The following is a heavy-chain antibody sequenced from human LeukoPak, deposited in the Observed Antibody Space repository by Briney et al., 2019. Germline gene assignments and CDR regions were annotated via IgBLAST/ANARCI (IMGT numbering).Heavy chain of an antibody. CDR2: IKQDGSEK. CDR3: TTLTTTYYYGVDV. J-gene: IGHJ6*02. Sequence: GGSLRLSCAASGFTFSSYWMSWVRQAPGKGLEWVANIKQDGSEKYYVDSVKGRFTISRDNAKNSLYLQMNSLRAEDTAVYYCTTLTTTYYYGVDVWGQGTTVTVSS. D-gene: IGHD3-3*01. V-gene: IGHV3-7*01. CDR1: GFTFSSYW.